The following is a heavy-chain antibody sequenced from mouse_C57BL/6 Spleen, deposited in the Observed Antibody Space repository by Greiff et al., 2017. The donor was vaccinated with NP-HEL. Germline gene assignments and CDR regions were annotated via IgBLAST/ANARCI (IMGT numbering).Heavy chain of an antibody. D-gene: IGHD2-5*01. CDR2: ISSGGSYT. J-gene: IGHJ2*01. CDR3: ARQGYSNYVNFDY. V-gene: IGHV5-6*01. Sequence: VQLKESGGDLVKPGGSLKLSCAASGFTFSSYGMSWVRQTPDKRLEWVATISSGGSYTYYPDSVKGRFTISRDNAKNTLYLQMRSLKSEDTAMYYCARQGYSNYVNFDYWGQGTTLTVSS. CDR1: GFTFSSYG.